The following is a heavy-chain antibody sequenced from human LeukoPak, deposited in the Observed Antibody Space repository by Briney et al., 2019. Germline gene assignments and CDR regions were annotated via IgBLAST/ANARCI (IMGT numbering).Heavy chain of an antibody. D-gene: IGHD1-26*01. V-gene: IGHV3-11*01. CDR3: ARCMKVGAIYYYYYYMDV. CDR1: GFTFSDYY. J-gene: IGHJ6*03. Sequence: GGSLRLSCAASGFTFSDYYMSWIRQAPGKGLEWVSYISSSGSTIYYADSVKGRFTISRDNAKNSLYLQMNSLRAEDTAVYYCARCMKVGAIYYYYYYMDVWGKGTTVTISS. CDR2: ISSSGSTI.